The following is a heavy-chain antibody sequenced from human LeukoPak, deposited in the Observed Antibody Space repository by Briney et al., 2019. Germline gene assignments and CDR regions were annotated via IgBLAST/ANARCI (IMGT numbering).Heavy chain of an antibody. CDR2: INPNSGDT. Sequence: ASVKVSCKASGYTFTGYSMHWVRQAPGQGLEWMGWINPNSGDTHYVQKFQGRVTMTRDTTISTAYMELSKLTSDDTALYYCAAAPITGETHYYYYYYMDVWGKGTAVTVSS. CDR3: AAAPITGETHYYYYYYMDV. J-gene: IGHJ6*03. V-gene: IGHV1-2*02. D-gene: IGHD7-27*01. CDR1: GYTFTGYS.